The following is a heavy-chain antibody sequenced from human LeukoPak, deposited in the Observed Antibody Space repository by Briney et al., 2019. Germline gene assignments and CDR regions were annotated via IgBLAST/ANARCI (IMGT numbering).Heavy chain of an antibody. Sequence: PGGSLRLSCAASGFTFSDYYMNWIRQAPGKGLEWVSYISSSGSTISYADSVRGRFTISRDNSKNTLHLQMNSLRAEDTAVYYCAKGYYYDSSGYSEYFQHWGQGTLVTVSS. CDR2: ISSSGSTI. V-gene: IGHV3-11*01. J-gene: IGHJ1*01. CDR3: AKGYYYDSSGYSEYFQH. D-gene: IGHD3-22*01. CDR1: GFTFSDYY.